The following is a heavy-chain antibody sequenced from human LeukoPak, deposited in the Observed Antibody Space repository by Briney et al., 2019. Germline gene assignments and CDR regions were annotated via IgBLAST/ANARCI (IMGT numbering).Heavy chain of an antibody. D-gene: IGHD1-26*01. V-gene: IGHV3-33*01. Sequence: GGSLRLSCAASGFSFSNHGIHWVRQAPGKGLEWVSLIWYDGSNKYYADSVKGRFTISRGNAKNSLYLQMNSLRAEDTAVYYCARDPSGSSGIYYYYYGMDVWGQGTTVTVSS. CDR3: ARDPSGSSGIYYYYYGMDV. J-gene: IGHJ6*02. CDR2: IWYDGSNK. CDR1: GFSFSNHG.